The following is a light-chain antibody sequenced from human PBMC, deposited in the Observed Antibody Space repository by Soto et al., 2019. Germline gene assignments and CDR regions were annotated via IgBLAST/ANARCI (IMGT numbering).Light chain of an antibody. V-gene: IGLV2-23*02. CDR1: SSDVGRYNL. J-gene: IGLJ2*01. Sequence: QSALTQPASVSGSPGQSITISCTGTSSDVGRYNLVSWYQQHPGKAPKLIIYEVSKWPSGVSNRFSGSKSGNTAALTISGFQAEDEADYYCCSCAGSTNYLVFGGGTKLTVL. CDR2: EVS. CDR3: CSCAGSTNYLV.